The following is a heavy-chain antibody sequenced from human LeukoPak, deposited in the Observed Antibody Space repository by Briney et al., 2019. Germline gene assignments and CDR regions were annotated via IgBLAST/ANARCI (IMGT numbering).Heavy chain of an antibody. Sequence: GGSLRLSCAASRFTFSTYWMHWVRQAPGKGLVWVSRIHSDGSSTSYADSVKGRFTISRDNAKNSLYLQMNSLRAEDTAVYYCARVLKYWYFDLWGRGTLVTVSS. J-gene: IGHJ2*01. CDR1: RFTFSTYW. V-gene: IGHV3-74*01. CDR3: ARVLKYWYFDL. CDR2: IHSDGSST.